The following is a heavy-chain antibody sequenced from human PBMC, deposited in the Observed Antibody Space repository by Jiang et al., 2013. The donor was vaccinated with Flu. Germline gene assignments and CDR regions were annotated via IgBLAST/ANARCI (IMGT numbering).Heavy chain of an antibody. V-gene: IGHV4-59*08. D-gene: IGHD3-10*01. Sequence: LLKPSETLSLTCTVSGGSISSYYWSWIRQPPGKGLEWIGYIYYSGSTNYNPSLKSRVTISVDTSKNQFSLKLSSVTAADTAVYYCARLNYYGSGSLWGNFDYWGQGTLVTVSS. CDR1: GGSISSYY. J-gene: IGHJ4*02. CDR3: ARLNYYGSGSLWGNFDY. CDR2: IYYSGST.